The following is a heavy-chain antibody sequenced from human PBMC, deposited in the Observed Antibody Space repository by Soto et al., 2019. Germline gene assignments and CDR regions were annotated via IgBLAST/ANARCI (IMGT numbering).Heavy chain of an antibody. Sequence: QITLKESGPTLVKPTQTLTLTCTFSGFSLSSTRMAVGWIRQPPGKALEWLALIYWDDDKRYSPFLKSRLTIPKDTSKNQVVLTMYNMDPVDTARYYCAHIVVAGLGYYFSYWGQGTLVTVSS. J-gene: IGHJ4*02. V-gene: IGHV2-5*02. CDR3: AHIVVAGLGYYFSY. D-gene: IGHD6-19*01. CDR1: GFSLSSTRMA. CDR2: IYWDDDK.